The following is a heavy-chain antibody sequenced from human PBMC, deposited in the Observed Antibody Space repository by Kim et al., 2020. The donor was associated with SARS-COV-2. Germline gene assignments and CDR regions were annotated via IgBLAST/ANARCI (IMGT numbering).Heavy chain of an antibody. CDR3: ARIDGSLNWFDP. Sequence: YYNPSLKSRVTIAVATSKNRFSRRLGSVAAADTAVYYCARIDGSLNWFDPWGQGTLVTVSS. J-gene: IGHJ5*02. V-gene: IGHV4-30-2*04. D-gene: IGHD3-10*01.